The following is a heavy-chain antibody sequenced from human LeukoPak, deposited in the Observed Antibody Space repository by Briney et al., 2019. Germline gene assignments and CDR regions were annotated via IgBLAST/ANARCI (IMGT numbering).Heavy chain of an antibody. CDR2: ISGSGGST. CDR1: GFTFSDYY. CDR3: AKEIVGATGHGNDY. Sequence: TGGSLRLSCAASGFTFSDYYMSWIRQAPGKGLEWVSAISGSGGSTYYADSVKGRFTISRDNSKNTLYLQMNSLRAEDTAVYYCAKEIVGATGHGNDYWGQGTLVTVSS. D-gene: IGHD1-26*01. J-gene: IGHJ4*02. V-gene: IGHV3-23*01.